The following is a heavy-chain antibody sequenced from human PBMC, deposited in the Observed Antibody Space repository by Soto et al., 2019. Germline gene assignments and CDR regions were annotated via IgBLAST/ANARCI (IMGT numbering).Heavy chain of an antibody. CDR2: VYNSGST. D-gene: IGHD6-13*01. Sequence: SETLSLTCTVSGGSISSNYWTWIRQPPGKGLKWIGYVYNSGSTNYNPSLKSRVTISEDTSKSQFSLKVNSMTAADTAVYYCARYRREAVAGYTLDNWGQGILVTVSS. J-gene: IGHJ4*02. CDR1: GGSISSNY. V-gene: IGHV4-59*01. CDR3: ARYRREAVAGYTLDN.